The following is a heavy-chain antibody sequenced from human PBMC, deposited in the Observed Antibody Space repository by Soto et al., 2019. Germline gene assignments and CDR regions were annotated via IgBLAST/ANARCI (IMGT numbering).Heavy chain of an antibody. V-gene: IGHV4-30-4*01. J-gene: IGHJ5*02. CDR3: ARGPAAISQNNWFDP. CDR2: IYYSGST. Sequence: ASEPLSLTCTISGGSISSDNYYWSWIRQPPGKGLEWIGYIYYSGSTYYNPSLKSRVTISVDTSKNQFSLKLSSVTAADTAVYYCARGPAAISQNNWFDPWGQGTLVTVSS. D-gene: IGHD2-2*01. CDR1: GGSISSDNYY.